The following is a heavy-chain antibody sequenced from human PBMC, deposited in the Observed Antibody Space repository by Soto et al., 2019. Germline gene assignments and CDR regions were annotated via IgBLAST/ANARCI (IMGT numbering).Heavy chain of an antibody. V-gene: IGHV4-30-4*01. Sequence: QVQLQESGPGLVKPSQTLSLTCTVSGGSISSGDYYWSWIRQPPGKGLEWIGYIYYSGSTYYNPSLKSRVTISVDTAKNQFPLKLSAVTAADTAVYYCARGGRSGYDARDDYWGQGTLVTVAS. CDR3: ARGGRSGYDARDDY. CDR1: GGSISSGDYY. J-gene: IGHJ4*02. D-gene: IGHD5-12*01. CDR2: IYYSGST.